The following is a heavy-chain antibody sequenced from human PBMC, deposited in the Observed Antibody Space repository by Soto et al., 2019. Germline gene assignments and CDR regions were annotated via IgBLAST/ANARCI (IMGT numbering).Heavy chain of an antibody. V-gene: IGHV3-64D*06. J-gene: IGHJ4*02. Sequence: HPGWSLRLSCSSSVFTFISYAMHWVRQAPGKGLEYVSAISSNGGSTYYADSVKGRFTISRDNSKNTLYLQMSSLRAEDTAVYYCVKDQTNTVTTIWADYWGQGTLVTVSS. CDR1: VFTFISYA. D-gene: IGHD4-17*01. CDR2: ISSNGGST. CDR3: VKDQTNTVTTIWADY.